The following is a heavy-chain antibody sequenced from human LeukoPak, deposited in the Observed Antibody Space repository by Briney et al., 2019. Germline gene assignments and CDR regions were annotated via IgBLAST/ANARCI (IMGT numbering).Heavy chain of an antibody. D-gene: IGHD1-7*01. CDR3: VKRTVNYPFDF. CDR1: GFTLSSFA. CDR2: ISGSGGTT. Sequence: RGFLRLSCAASGFTLSSFAMNWVRQAPGKGLEWVSAISGSGGTTFYADSVKGRLTISRDNSKNTLYLQMNSLRAEDTAVYYCVKRTVNYPFDFWGQGTLVTVSS. V-gene: IGHV3-23*01. J-gene: IGHJ4*02.